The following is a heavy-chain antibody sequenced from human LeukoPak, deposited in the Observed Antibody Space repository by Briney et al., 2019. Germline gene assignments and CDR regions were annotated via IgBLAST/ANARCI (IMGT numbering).Heavy chain of an antibody. D-gene: IGHD4-11*01. V-gene: IGHV3-7*01. CDR1: GFPFSNYW. CDR3: AREDHSNYNY. CDR2: IKQDGGEK. Sequence: GGSQRLSRAASGFPFSNYWMSWVRQAPGKGLEWVANIKQDGGEKFYVDSVKGRFTISRDNAKNSLYLQMNSLRAEDTAVYYCAREDHSNYNYWGQGTLVTVSS. J-gene: IGHJ4*02.